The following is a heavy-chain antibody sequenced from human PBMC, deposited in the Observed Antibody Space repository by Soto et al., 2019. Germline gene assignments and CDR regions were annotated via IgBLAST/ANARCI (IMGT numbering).Heavy chain of an antibody. CDR1: GCAFSFG. J-gene: IGHJ4*02. V-gene: IGHV1-18*01. CDR3: ATYYFGSGSYYRFDN. Sequence: ASVKVSCKASGCAFSFGFSWVRQAPGQGLEGMGWISASDGSTNSAQKFRGRISLTTDTSTNTAYLDLLSLPSDDTAVYFCATYYFGSGSYYRFDNWGQGTMVTVSS. D-gene: IGHD3-10*01. CDR2: ISASDGST.